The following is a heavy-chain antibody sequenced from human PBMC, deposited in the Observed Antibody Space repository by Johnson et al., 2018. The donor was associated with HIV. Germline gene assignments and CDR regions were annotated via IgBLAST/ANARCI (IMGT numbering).Heavy chain of an antibody. Sequence: MLLVESGGGVVQPGRSLRLSCAASGFTFDDYGMSWVRQAPGKGLEWVSVIYSGDTTYYADSVKGRFTISRDNSKNTLYLQMNSLRAEDTAVYYCARLRRQKGGGAFDVWGQGTLVTVS. CDR3: ARLRRQKGGGAFDV. V-gene: IGHV3-66*04. CDR2: IYSGDTT. CDR1: GFTFDDYG. D-gene: IGHD3-16*01. J-gene: IGHJ3*01.